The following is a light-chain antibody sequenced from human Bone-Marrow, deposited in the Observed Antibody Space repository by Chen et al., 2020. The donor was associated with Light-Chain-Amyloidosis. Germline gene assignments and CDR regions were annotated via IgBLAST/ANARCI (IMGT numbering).Light chain of an antibody. V-gene: IGLV6-57*01. J-gene: IGLJ3*02. CDR2: EDD. Sequence: FMLTQPQSVSESPGKTVIISCTRSRGSIATNYVQWYQQRPDSSHTTVLYEDDQRPSGVPARFSVSIDMSSNSPALTISRLKTDDEADYHCHFHQGRSQGVLDGGTKLPDL. CDR3: HFHQGRSQGV. CDR1: RGSIATNY.